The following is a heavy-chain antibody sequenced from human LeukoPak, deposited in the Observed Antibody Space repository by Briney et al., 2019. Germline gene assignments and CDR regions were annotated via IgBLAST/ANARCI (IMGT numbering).Heavy chain of an antibody. CDR1: GYTFTGYY. Sequence: GASVKVSCEASGYTFTGYYMHWVRQAPGQGLEWMGWINPNSGGTNYAQKFQGRVTMTRDTSISTAYMELSRLRSDDTAVYYCARQYNWNPMSWFDPWGQGTLVTVSS. CDR2: INPNSGGT. J-gene: IGHJ5*02. CDR3: ARQYNWNPMSWFDP. D-gene: IGHD1-20*01. V-gene: IGHV1-2*02.